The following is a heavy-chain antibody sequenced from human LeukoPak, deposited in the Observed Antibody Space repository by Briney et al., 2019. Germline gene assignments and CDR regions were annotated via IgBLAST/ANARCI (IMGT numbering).Heavy chain of an antibody. J-gene: IGHJ6*03. CDR2: ISAYNGNT. Sequence: GASVKVSCKASGYTFTSYGISWVRQAPGQGLEWMGWISAYNGNTNYAQKFQGRVTMTRDTSISTAYMELSRLRSDDTAVYYCARDPGSYYYYYYMDVWGKGTTVTISS. CDR1: GYTFTSYG. D-gene: IGHD1-26*01. CDR3: ARDPGSYYYYYYMDV. V-gene: IGHV1-18*01.